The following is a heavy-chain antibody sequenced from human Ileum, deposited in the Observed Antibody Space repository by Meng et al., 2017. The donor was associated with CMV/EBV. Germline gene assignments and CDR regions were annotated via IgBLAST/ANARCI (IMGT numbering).Heavy chain of an antibody. CDR2: IDSDGINT. J-gene: IGHJ2*01. CDR3: AGIPKGGHWYFDL. D-gene: IGHD2-15*01. V-gene: IGHV3-74*01. Sequence: GGSLRLSCAASGFTFSSYWMDWVRQAPGKGLVWVSRIDSDGINTDYADSVKGRFTISRDNTKNSLYLHMNSLRAEDTAVYHCAGIPKGGHWYFDLWGRGTLVTVSS. CDR1: GFTFSSYW.